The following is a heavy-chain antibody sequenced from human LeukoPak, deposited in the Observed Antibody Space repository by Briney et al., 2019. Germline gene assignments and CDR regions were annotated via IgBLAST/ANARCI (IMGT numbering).Heavy chain of an antibody. J-gene: IGHJ6*03. CDR3: AKVVGSSYYDSSGYYAGVGYYYYMDV. CDR2: IRYDGSNK. D-gene: IGHD3-22*01. Sequence: GGSLRLSCAASGFTISSYGMHWVRQAPGKGLEWVAFIRYDGSNKYYADSVKGRFTISRDNSKNTLYLQMNSLRAEDTAVYYCAKVVGSSYYDSSGYYAGVGYYYYMDVWGKGTTVTISS. CDR1: GFTISSYG. V-gene: IGHV3-30*02.